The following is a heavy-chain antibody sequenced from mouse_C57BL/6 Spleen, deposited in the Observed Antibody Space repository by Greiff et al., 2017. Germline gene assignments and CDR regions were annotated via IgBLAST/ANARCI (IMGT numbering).Heavy chain of an antibody. CDR2: INSDGSST. CDR1: GFTFSDYY. V-gene: IGHV5-16*01. CDR3: ARSPEIYYSNYYAMDY. D-gene: IGHD2-5*01. J-gene: IGHJ4*01. Sequence: EVKLVESEGGLVQPGSSMKLSCTASGFTFSDYYMAWVRQVPEKGLEWVANINSDGSSTYYLDSLKSRFILSRDNAKNILYLQMSSLKSEDTATYYGARSPEIYYSNYYAMDYWGQGTSVTVSS.